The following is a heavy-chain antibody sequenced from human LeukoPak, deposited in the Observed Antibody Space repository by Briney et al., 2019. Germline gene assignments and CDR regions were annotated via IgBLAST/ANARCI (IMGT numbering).Heavy chain of an antibody. CDR1: GGSFSGYY. CDR2: IYTSGST. V-gene: IGHV4-59*10. Sequence: SETLSLTCAVYGGSFSGYYWSWIRQPAGKGLEWIGRIYTSGSTNYNPSLKSRVTMSVDTSKNQFSLKLSSVTAADTAVYYCARQVPYYDFWSGPDLFDYWGQGTLVTVSS. J-gene: IGHJ4*02. D-gene: IGHD3-3*01. CDR3: ARQVPYYDFWSGPDLFDY.